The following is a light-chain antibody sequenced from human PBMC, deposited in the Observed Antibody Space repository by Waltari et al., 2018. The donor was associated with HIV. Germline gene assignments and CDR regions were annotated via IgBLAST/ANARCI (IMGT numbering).Light chain of an antibody. CDR3: QTWGTGIVV. CDR2: LNSDGSH. J-gene: IGLJ2*01. CDR1: SGHSSYV. V-gene: IGLV4-69*01. Sequence: QLVLTQSPSASASLGASVKLTCTLSSGHSSYVIAWHQQQPKKGPRYLMKLNSDGSHFKGDGCPDRFSGSSSGAERYLTISSLQSEDEADYYWQTWGTGIVVFGGGTKLTVL.